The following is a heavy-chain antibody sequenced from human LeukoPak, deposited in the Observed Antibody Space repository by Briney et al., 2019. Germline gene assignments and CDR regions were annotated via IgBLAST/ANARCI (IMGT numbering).Heavy chain of an antibody. CDR3: ARTPEFSSGWLLDY. D-gene: IGHD6-19*01. Sequence: SETLSLTCTVSGGSIRSYYWSWIRQPAEKGLEWIGRIYISGSTNYNPSLKSRVTMSVDTSKNQFSLKLSSVTAADTAMYYCARTPEFSSGWLLDYWGQGTLVTVSS. J-gene: IGHJ4*02. CDR1: GGSIRSYY. CDR2: IYISGST. V-gene: IGHV4-4*07.